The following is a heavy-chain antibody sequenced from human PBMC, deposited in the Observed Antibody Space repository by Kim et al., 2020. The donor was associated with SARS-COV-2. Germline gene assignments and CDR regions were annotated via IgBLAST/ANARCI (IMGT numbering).Heavy chain of an antibody. Sequence: SETLSLTCAVYGGSFSGYYWSWIRQPPGKGLEWIGEINHSGSTNYNPSLKSRVTISVDTSKNQFSLKLSSVTAADTAVYYCASAFSGWYGIPEPGVYDYWGQGTLVTVSS. CDR2: INHSGST. D-gene: IGHD6-19*01. V-gene: IGHV4-34*01. CDR3: ASAFSGWYGIPEPGVYDY. J-gene: IGHJ4*02. CDR1: GGSFSGYY.